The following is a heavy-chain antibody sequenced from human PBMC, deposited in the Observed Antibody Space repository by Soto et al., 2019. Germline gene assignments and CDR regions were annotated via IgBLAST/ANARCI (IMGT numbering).Heavy chain of an antibody. CDR2: IYYSGST. D-gene: IGHD2-8*01. CDR3: ARWWMYAPRFDP. CDR1: GGSISSYY. V-gene: IGHV4-59*12. J-gene: IGHJ5*02. Sequence: SETLSLTCTVSGGSISSYYWSWIRQPPGKGLEWIGYIYYSGSTNYNPSLKSRVTISVDRTKNQFSLKLSSVTAADTAVYYCARWWMYAPRFDPWGQGNLVTVSS.